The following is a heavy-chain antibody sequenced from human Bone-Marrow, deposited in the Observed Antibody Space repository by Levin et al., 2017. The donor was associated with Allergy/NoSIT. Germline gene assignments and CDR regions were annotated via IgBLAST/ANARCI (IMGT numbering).Heavy chain of an antibody. Sequence: GESLKISCAASGFTFSSYAMSWVRQAPGKGLEWVSAISGSGGSTYYADSVKGRFTISRDNSKNTLYLQMNSLRAEDTAVYYCAKVPTQASGGLYFDYWGQGTLVTVSS. V-gene: IGHV3-23*01. CDR3: AKVPTQASGGLYFDY. CDR1: GFTFSSYA. CDR2: ISGSGGST. D-gene: IGHD3-16*01. J-gene: IGHJ4*02.